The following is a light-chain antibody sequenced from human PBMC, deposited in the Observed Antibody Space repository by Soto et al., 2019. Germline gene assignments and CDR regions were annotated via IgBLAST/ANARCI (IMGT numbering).Light chain of an antibody. CDR1: SSNVGSYKL. CDR2: EVN. CDR3: SSYITTNSRV. Sequence: QSVLTQPASVSGSPGRSITISCTGTSSNVGSYKLVSWYQQHPGKAPKLMIFEVNKRPSGVSNRFSGSKSGNTASLTISGLQAEDEADYYCSSYITTNSRVFGTGTKVTVL. V-gene: IGLV2-14*02. J-gene: IGLJ1*01.